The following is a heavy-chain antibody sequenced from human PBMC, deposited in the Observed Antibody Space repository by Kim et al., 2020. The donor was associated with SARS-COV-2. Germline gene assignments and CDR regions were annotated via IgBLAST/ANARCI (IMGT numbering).Heavy chain of an antibody. CDR2: MNPNSGNT. CDR1: GYTFTSYD. V-gene: IGHV1-8*01. Sequence: ASVKVSCKASGYTFTSYDINWVRQATGQGLEWMGWMNPNSGNTGYAQKFQGRVTMTRNTSISTAYMELSSLRSEDTAVYYCARGADRGVWFGELSHATSYYYYGMDVWGQGTTVTVSS. CDR3: ARGADRGVWFGELSHATSYYYYGMDV. J-gene: IGHJ6*02. D-gene: IGHD3-10*01.